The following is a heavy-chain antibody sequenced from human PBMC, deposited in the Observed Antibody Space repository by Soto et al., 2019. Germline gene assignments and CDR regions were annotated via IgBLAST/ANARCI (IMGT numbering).Heavy chain of an antibody. CDR1: GGTFSNYA. D-gene: IGHD1-26*01. J-gene: IGHJ2*01. CDR2: VIPVSGTP. V-gene: IGHV1-69*06. Sequence: QVQLVQSGAEVKKPGSSVKVSCKASGGTFSNYAICWVRQAPGQGLEWMGGVIPVSGTPKYAQKFQDRVLITADTSTSTAYMELPSLTSEDTAVYFCARDRGSGSYYSVSDYWYFDLWGRGTLVTVSS. CDR3: ARDRGSGSYYSVSDYWYFDL.